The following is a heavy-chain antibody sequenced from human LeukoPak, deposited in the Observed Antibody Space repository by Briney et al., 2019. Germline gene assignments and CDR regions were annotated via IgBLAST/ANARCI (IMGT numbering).Heavy chain of an antibody. CDR3: ARGASGYFDY. J-gene: IGHJ4*02. CDR1: GGSISSYY. Sequence: SETLSLTCTVSGGSISSYYWSWIRQPAGKGLGWIGRIYTSGSTNYNPSLKSRVTMSVGTSKNQFSLKLSSVTAADTAVYYCARGASGYFDYWGQGTLVTVSS. D-gene: IGHD2-15*01. CDR2: IYTSGST. V-gene: IGHV4-4*07.